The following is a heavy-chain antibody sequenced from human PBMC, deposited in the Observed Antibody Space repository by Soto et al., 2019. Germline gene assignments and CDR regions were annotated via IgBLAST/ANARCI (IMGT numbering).Heavy chain of an antibody. D-gene: IGHD3-9*01. Sequence: GGSLRLSCAASGFTFSSYAMSWVRQAPGKGLEYVSAISSNGGSTYYADSVKGRFTISRDNSKNTLYLQMSSLRAEDTAVYYCVKSGYDILTGYTHNWFDPWGQGTLVTVSS. CDR2: ISSNGGST. V-gene: IGHV3-64D*06. CDR3: VKSGYDILTGYTHNWFDP. J-gene: IGHJ5*02. CDR1: GFTFSSYA.